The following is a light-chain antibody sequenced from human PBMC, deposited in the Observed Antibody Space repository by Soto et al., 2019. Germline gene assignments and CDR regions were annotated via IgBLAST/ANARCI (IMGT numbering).Light chain of an antibody. J-gene: IGKJ5*01. CDR3: QQRYKWPPIT. Sequence: EIVLTQSPATLSLSPGERATLSCRASQSVVSYLAWYQQKPGQAPRLLIYDTSNRATGIPARFSGSGSGTDFTLTISSLEPEDLAVYYCQQRYKWPPITFGQGTRLEIK. CDR2: DTS. V-gene: IGKV3-11*01. CDR1: QSVVSY.